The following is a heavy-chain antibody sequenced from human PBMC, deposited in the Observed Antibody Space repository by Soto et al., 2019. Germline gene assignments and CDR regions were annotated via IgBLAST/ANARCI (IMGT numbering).Heavy chain of an antibody. Sequence: QVQLVESGGGVVQPGRSLRLSCAASGFTFSSYGMHWVRQAPGTGLEWVAVISYDGSNKYYADSVKGRFTISRDNSKNTLYLQMNSLRAEDTAVYYCAKPDIVVVVATYFDYWDQGTLVTVSS. CDR1: GFTFSSYG. CDR3: AKPDIVVVVATYFDY. V-gene: IGHV3-30*18. J-gene: IGHJ4*02. D-gene: IGHD2-15*01. CDR2: ISYDGSNK.